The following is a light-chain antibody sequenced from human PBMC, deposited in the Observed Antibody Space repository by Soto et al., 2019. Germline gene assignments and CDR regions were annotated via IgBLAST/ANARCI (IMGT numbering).Light chain of an antibody. V-gene: IGLV2-23*02. CDR1: SSDVGGYNL. J-gene: IGLJ1*01. Sequence: QSALTQPASESVSPGQSITISCSGTSSDVGGYNLVSWYQQYPGKAPKLIIFGVSERPSGVSNRFSGSKSANTASLTISGVQAEDEAYYHCCSYAGSSFVFGTGTKLTVL. CDR3: CSYAGSSFV. CDR2: GVS.